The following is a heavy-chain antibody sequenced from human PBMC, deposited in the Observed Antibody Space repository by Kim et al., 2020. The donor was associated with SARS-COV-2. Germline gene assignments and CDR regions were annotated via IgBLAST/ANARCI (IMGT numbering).Heavy chain of an antibody. CDR1: GGSISSSSYY. CDR3: VGCEGVRGGQQLVYYYYYGMDV. CDR2: IYYSGST. Sequence: SETLSLTSTVSGGSISSSSYYWGWIRQPPGKGLEWIGSIYYSGSTYYNPSLKSRVTISVDTSKNQFSLKLSSVTAADTAVYYCVGCEGVRGGQQLVYYYYYGMDVWGQGTTVTVSS. J-gene: IGHJ6*02. V-gene: IGHV4-39*01. D-gene: IGHD6-13*01.